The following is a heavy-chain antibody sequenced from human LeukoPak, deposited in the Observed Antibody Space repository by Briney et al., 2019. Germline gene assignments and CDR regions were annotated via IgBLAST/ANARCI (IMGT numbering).Heavy chain of an antibody. CDR3: ARNIFPSDY. Sequence: SETLSLTCTVSGYSISSGYYWGWIRQPPGEGLEWMGSVYHSGASYYNPSLKRRVIISVDTSKNQFSLKLSSVTAADTAVYYCARNIFPSDYWGQGTLVTVSS. CDR2: VYHSGAS. CDR1: GYSISSGYY. J-gene: IGHJ4*02. D-gene: IGHD2-21*01. V-gene: IGHV4-38-2*02.